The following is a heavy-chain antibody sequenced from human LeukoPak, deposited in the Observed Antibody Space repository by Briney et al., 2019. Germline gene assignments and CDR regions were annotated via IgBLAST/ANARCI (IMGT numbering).Heavy chain of an antibody. D-gene: IGHD2-2*01. CDR2: IWYDGSNK. V-gene: IGHV3-30*02. CDR3: AKGGLGWCSSTSCYTKYFQH. Sequence: SGRSLRLSCAASGITFSRFGMHWIRQAPGKGLEWVAFIWYDGSNKYYADSVKGRFTISRDNSKNTLYLQMNSLRAEDTAVYYCAKGGLGWCSSTSCYTKYFQHWGQGTLVTVSS. J-gene: IGHJ1*01. CDR1: GITFSRFG.